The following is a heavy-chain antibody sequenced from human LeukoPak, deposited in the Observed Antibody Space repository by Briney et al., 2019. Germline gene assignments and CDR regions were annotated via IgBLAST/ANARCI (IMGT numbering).Heavy chain of an antibody. CDR1: GGTFSSYA. D-gene: IGHD1-20*01. CDR2: IIPIFGTA. Sequence: GASVKVFFKASGGTFSSYAISWVRQAPGQGLEWMGRIIPIFGTANYAQKFQGRVTITTDESTSTAYMELSSLRSEDTAVYYCARLNNWNDVAAFDYWGQGTLVTVSS. V-gene: IGHV1-69*05. J-gene: IGHJ4*02. CDR3: ARLNNWNDVAAFDY.